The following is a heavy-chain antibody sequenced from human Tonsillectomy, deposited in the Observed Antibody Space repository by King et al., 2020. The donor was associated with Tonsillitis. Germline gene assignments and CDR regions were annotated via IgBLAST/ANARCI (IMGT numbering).Heavy chain of an antibody. V-gene: IGHV3-23*04. J-gene: IGHJ3*02. CDR3: AKSLRGYYDSSGYSGIGDAFDI. CDR1: GFTFSSYA. Sequence: VQLVQSGGGLVQPGGSLRLSCAASGFTFSSYAMSWVRQAPGKGLEWVSAISGSGGSTYYADSVKGRFTISRGNSKNTLYLQMNSLRAEDTAVYYCAKSLRGYYDSSGYSGIGDAFDIWGQGTMVTVSS. CDR2: ISGSGGST. D-gene: IGHD3-22*01.